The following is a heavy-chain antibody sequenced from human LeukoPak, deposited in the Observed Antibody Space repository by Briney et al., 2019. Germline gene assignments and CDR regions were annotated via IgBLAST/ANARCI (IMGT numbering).Heavy chain of an antibody. Sequence: SETLSLTCAVSGGSISSSNWWSWVRQPPGKGLEWIGEIHHSGSTNYNPSLKSRVTISVDKSKNQFSLKLSSVTAADTAVYYCARRRAVAGRGYFDYWGQGTLVTVSS. J-gene: IGHJ4*02. CDR3: ARRRAVAGRGYFDY. CDR2: IHHSGST. D-gene: IGHD6-19*01. V-gene: IGHV4-4*02. CDR1: GGSISSSNW.